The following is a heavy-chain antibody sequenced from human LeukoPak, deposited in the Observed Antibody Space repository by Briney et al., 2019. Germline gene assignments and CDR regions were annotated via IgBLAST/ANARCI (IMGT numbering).Heavy chain of an antibody. CDR3: ARAREGYYYDSSAFDI. V-gene: IGHV3-53*01. Sequence: GGSLRLSCAASGFTFSAYNMNWVRQAPGKGLEWVSVIYSGGSTYYADSVKGRFTISRDNSKNTLYLQMNSLRAEDTAVYCCARAREGYYYDSSAFDIWGQGTMVTVSS. J-gene: IGHJ3*02. CDR2: IYSGGST. CDR1: GFTFSAYN. D-gene: IGHD3-22*01.